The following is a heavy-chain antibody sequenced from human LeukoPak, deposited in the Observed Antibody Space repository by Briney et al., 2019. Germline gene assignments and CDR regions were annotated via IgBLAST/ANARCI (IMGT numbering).Heavy chain of an antibody. J-gene: IGHJ4*02. D-gene: IGHD2-21*02. V-gene: IGHV4-39*01. CDR3: ARVGTYCGGDCYYFDY. Sequence: ESLRLSCAASGFTFSSYAMSWVRRAPGKGLEWIGSIYYSGSTYYNPSLKSRVTISVDTSKNQFSLKLSSVTAADTAVYYCARVGTYCGGDCYYFDYWGQGSLVTVYS. CDR1: GFTFSSYA. CDR2: IYYSGST.